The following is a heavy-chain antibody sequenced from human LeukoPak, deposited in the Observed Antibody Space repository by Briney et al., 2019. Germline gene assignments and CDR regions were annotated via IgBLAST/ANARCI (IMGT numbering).Heavy chain of an antibody. CDR1: GFTFSSYG. V-gene: IGHV3-33*06. D-gene: IGHD6-13*01. CDR2: IWYDGSNK. J-gene: IGHJ4*02. CDR3: AKDSSSWYGYFDY. Sequence: GGSLRLSCAASGFTFSSYGMHWVRQAPGKGLEWVAVIWYDGSNKYYADSVKGRFTISRDNSKNTLYLQMNSLRAEDTAVYYCAKDSSSWYGYFDYWGQGTLATVSS.